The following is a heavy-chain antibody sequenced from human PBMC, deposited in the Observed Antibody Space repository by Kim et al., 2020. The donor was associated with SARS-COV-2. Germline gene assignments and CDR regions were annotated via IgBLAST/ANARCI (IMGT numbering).Heavy chain of an antibody. Sequence: GGSLRLSCAVSGFTFSSYAMSWVRQAPGKGLEWVSAISGSGGSTYYADSVKGRFTISRDNPKNTLYLQMNSLRAEDTAVYYCAKRVSIAAFTGYGMDVWGQGTTVTVSS. CDR2: ISGSGGST. D-gene: IGHD6-6*01. V-gene: IGHV3-23*01. CDR3: AKRVSIAAFTGYGMDV. CDR1: GFTFSSYA. J-gene: IGHJ6*02.